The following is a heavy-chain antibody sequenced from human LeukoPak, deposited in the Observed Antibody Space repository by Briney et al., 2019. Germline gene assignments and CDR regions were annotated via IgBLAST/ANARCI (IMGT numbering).Heavy chain of an antibody. CDR2: ISHEGSIK. J-gene: IGHJ6*03. D-gene: IGHD2-8*02. V-gene: IGHV3-30*18. Sequence: GGSLRLSCAASGFSFGSYGMHWVRQAPGKGLDWVAVISHEGSIKYYADSVRGRFTISRDNFKNTLYLQMNSLRPEDTAAYYCAKDTGPYYYYMDVWGKGTTVTVSS. CDR3: AKDTGPYYYYMDV. CDR1: GFSFGSYG.